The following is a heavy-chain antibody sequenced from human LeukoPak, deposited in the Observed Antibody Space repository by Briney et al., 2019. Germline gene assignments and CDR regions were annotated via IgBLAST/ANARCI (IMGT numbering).Heavy chain of an antibody. V-gene: IGHV4-39*01. CDR3: ASNFYGSGTPPAFDI. D-gene: IGHD3-10*01. J-gene: IGHJ3*02. CDR1: GGSISSSSYY. CDR2: IYYSGST. Sequence: PSETLSLTCTVSGGSISSSSYYWGWIRQPPGKGLEWIRRIYYSGSTYYNPSLKSRVTISVDTSKNQFSLKLSSVTAADTAVYYCASNFYGSGTPPAFDIWGQGTMVTVSS.